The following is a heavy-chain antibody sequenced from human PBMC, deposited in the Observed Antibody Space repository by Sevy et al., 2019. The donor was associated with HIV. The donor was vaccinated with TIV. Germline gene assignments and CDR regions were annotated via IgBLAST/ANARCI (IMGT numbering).Heavy chain of an antibody. CDR3: VRAMASADSF. CDR2: INQDGSTK. Sequence: GGSLRLSCAASGFTISYWMPWVRQAPGKGLEWVANINQDGSTKYYLDSVKGRFTISKDNAKNSVVLQMNSLTAEDTGVYFCVRAMASADSFWGQGTLVTVSS. CDR1: GFTISYW. D-gene: IGHD3-10*01. V-gene: IGHV3-7*01. J-gene: IGHJ4*02.